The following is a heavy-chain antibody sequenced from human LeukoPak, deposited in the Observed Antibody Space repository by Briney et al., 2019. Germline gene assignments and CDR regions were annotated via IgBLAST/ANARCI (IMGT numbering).Heavy chain of an antibody. D-gene: IGHD4-11*01. Sequence: ASVKVSCNTSGYTFTGYYMHWVRQAPGQGLEWMGWINPNSGGTNYAQKFQDRVTMTRDTSISTAYMELTRLRSDDTAVYYCATGGSNWSFDYRGQGTLVTVSS. V-gene: IGHV1-2*02. CDR2: INPNSGGT. CDR3: ATGGSNWSFDY. J-gene: IGHJ4*02. CDR1: GYTFTGYY.